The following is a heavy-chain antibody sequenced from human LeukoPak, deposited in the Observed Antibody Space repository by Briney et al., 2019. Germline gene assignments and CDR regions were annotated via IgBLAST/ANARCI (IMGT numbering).Heavy chain of an antibody. D-gene: IGHD6-13*01. CDR3: SRQYSSSWYEDY. V-gene: IGHV1-18*01. Sequence: ASVKVSCKASGYTFTGYGISWVRQAPGQGLEWMGWISAYNGNTNYAQKLQGRVTMTTDTSTSTAYMELRSLRSDDTAVYYCSRQYSSSWYEDYWGQGTLVTVSS. CDR2: ISAYNGNT. J-gene: IGHJ4*02. CDR1: GYTFTGYG.